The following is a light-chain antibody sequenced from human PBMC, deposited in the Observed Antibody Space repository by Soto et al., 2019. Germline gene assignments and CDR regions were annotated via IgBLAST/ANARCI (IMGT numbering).Light chain of an antibody. V-gene: IGKV1-5*03. CDR2: EAS. CDR3: QQYNSNILT. J-gene: IGKJ3*01. Sequence: DIQMTQSPSTLSASVGDRVTITCRASQSVNSWLAWYQQKPGKAPKLLIYEASSLESGVPSRFSGSGSGTEFPLTISSLQPDDFAPYYCQQYNSNILTFGPGTKVGVK. CDR1: QSVNSW.